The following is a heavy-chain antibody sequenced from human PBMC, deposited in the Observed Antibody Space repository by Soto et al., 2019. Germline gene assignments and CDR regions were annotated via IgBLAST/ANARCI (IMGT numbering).Heavy chain of an antibody. D-gene: IGHD3-16*01. CDR2: ISSSGSTI. Sequence: PGGSLRLSCAASGFTFSSYAMSWVRQAPGKGLEWVSAISSSGSTIYYADSVKGRFTISRDNAKNSLYLQMNSLRAEDTAVYYCAREPLYVYAFDTWGQGTMVTVSS. J-gene: IGHJ3*02. CDR3: AREPLYVYAFDT. V-gene: IGHV3-21*04. CDR1: GFTFSSYA.